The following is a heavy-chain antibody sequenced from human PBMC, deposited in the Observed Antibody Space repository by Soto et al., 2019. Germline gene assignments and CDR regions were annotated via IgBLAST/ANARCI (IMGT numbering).Heavy chain of an antibody. V-gene: IGHV4-31*03. CDR2: TYYSGNT. CDR1: GGSISSGGYY. Sequence: SETLSLTCTVSGGSISSGGYYWNWIRQHPGKGLEWIGYTYYSGNTYYNPSLKSRVTISVDTSKNQFSLKLSSVTAADTAVYYCARGKLSDYVWGSYRYHFDYWGQGTVVTVSS. CDR3: ARGKLSDYVWGSYRYHFDY. D-gene: IGHD3-16*02. J-gene: IGHJ4*02.